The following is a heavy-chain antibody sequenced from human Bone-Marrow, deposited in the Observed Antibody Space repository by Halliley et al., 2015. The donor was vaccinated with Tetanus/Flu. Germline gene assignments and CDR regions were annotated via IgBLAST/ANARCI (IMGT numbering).Heavy chain of an antibody. CDR3: SFAAAYYHDGTDL. Sequence: EWVSTITGSGSSTYYADSVKGRFSVSRDNSENTVSLEMNNLRAEDTATYYCSFAAAYYHDGTDLWGQGTTVAVSS. D-gene: IGHD6-25*01. J-gene: IGHJ6*02. V-gene: IGHV3-23*01. CDR2: ITGSGSST.